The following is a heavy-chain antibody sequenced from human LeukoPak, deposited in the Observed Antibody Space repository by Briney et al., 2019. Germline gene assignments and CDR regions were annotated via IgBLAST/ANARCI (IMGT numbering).Heavy chain of an antibody. CDR3: ARDLALYYYDSSGYYFRWFDP. Sequence: ASVKVSCKASGYTFTSYGISWVRQAPGQGLEWMGRIIPILGIANYAQKFQGRVTITADKSTSTAYMELSSLRSDDTAVYYCARDLALYYYDSSGYYFRWFDPWGQGTLVTVSS. CDR1: GYTFTSYG. J-gene: IGHJ5*02. V-gene: IGHV1-69*04. D-gene: IGHD3-22*01. CDR2: IIPILGIA.